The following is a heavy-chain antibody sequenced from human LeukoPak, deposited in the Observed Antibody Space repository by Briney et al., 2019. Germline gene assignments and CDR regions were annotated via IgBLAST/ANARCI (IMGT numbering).Heavy chain of an antibody. Sequence: GGSLRLSCAASGFTFSIYAMSWVRQAPGKGLEWVSNINDSGGSTYYADSVKGRFTISRDNSKNTLYLQMNSLRAEDTAVYYCAKVPGCSSTSCYRHYGMDVWGQGTTVTVSS. V-gene: IGHV3-23*01. J-gene: IGHJ6*02. CDR3: AKVPGCSSTSCYRHYGMDV. CDR2: INDSGGST. CDR1: GFTFSIYA. D-gene: IGHD2-2*02.